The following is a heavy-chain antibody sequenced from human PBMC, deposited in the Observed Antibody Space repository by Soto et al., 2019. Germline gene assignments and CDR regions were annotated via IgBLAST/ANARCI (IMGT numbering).Heavy chain of an antibody. CDR3: ARGSVGPTNDFDY. D-gene: IGHD1-26*01. CDR2: INPNGGGR. CDR1: WYTFTGFP. V-gene: IGHV1-2*04. Sequence: ASVKVPWQASWYTFTGFPINSGGQAPGQGLEWMGWINPNGGGRNYAQKFQGWVTMTRDTSISTAYMELSRLKSDDSAMYYCARGSVGPTNDFDYWGQGTLVTVSS. J-gene: IGHJ4*02.